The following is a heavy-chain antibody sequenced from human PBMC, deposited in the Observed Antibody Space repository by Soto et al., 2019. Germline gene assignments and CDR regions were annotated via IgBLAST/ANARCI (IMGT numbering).Heavy chain of an antibody. CDR3: ARGNRDYYYGMDV. Sequence: PGGSLRLSCAASGFTFSSYSMNWVRQAPGKGLEWVSSISSSSSYIYYADSVKGRFTISRDNAKNSRYLQMNSLRAEDTAVYYCARGNRDYYYGMDVWGQGTTVTVSS. V-gene: IGHV3-21*01. CDR1: GFTFSSYS. CDR2: ISSSSSYI. J-gene: IGHJ6*02.